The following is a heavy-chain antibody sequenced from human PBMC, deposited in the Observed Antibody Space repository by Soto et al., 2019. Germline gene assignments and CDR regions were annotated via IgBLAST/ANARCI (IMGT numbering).Heavy chain of an antibody. CDR3: AVAVAGPTAIGY. CDR2: INSDGSST. CDR1: GFIFSSYW. V-gene: IGHV3-74*01. D-gene: IGHD6-19*01. Sequence: EVQLVESGGGLVQPGGSLRLSCAASGFIFSSYWMHWVRQAPGKGLVWVSRINSDGSSTSYADSVKGRFTISRDNAKNTLYLHMNSLRAEHTAVYYCAVAVAGPTAIGYWGQGTLVTVSS. J-gene: IGHJ4*02.